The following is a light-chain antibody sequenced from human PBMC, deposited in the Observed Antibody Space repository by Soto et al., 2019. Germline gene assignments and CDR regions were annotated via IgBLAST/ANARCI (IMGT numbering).Light chain of an antibody. V-gene: IGLV1-40*01. J-gene: IGLJ2*01. CDR3: QSYDSSLSVYVV. Sequence: QSVLTQPPSVSGAPGQRVTISCTGSSSNIGAGYDVHWYQQLPGTDPKLLIYGNSNRPSGVPDRFSGSKSGTSASLAITGLQAEDEADYYCQSYDSSLSVYVVFGGGTKLTVL. CDR2: GNS. CDR1: SSNIGAGYD.